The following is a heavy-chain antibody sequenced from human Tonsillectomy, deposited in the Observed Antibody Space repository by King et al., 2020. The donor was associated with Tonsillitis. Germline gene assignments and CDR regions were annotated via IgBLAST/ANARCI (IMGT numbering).Heavy chain of an antibody. D-gene: IGHD2-21*01. J-gene: IGHJ5*02. CDR3: ARYFGSYELDP. CDR1: GGSFSGYY. V-gene: IGHV4-34*01. CDR2: INHSVST. Sequence: VQLQQWGAGLLKPSETLSLTCAVYGGSFSGYYWSWIRHPPGKGLGWIGEINHSVSTNYNPSRQSRVTISVDTSKNQFSLNLSSVTAADTAVYYCARYFGSYELDPWGQGTLVTVSS.